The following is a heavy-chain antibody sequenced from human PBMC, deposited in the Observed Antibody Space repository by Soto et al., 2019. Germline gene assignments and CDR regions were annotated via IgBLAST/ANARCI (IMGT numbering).Heavy chain of an antibody. D-gene: IGHD7-27*01. J-gene: IGHJ4*02. CDR2: ISFSSTNI. CDR3: ARGPGDRHY. CDR1: GFTFSSYT. V-gene: IGHV3-21*01. Sequence: EVQLVESGGGLVKPGGSLRLSCAASGFTFSSYTMNWVRQAPGKGLEWVSSISFSSTNIHYADSVKGRITISRDTAKNSVYMQMTSLRADDTAVYYCARGPGDRHYWGQGTLVTVSA.